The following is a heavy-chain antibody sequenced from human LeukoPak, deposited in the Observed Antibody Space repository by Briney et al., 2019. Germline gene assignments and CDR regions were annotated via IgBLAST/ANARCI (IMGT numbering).Heavy chain of an antibody. J-gene: IGHJ5*02. V-gene: IGHV5-51*01. Sequence: GESLKISCKGSGYSFTSYWIGWARQMPGKGLEWMGIIYPGDSDTRYSPSFQGQVTISADKSISTAYLQWSSLKASDTAMYYCARRTSHYYDSSGYSDWFDPWGQGTLVTVSS. CDR1: GYSFTSYW. CDR3: ARRTSHYYDSSGYSDWFDP. CDR2: IYPGDSDT. D-gene: IGHD3-22*01.